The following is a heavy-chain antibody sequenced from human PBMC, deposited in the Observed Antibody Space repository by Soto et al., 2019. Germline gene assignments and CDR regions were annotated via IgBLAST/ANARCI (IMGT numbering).Heavy chain of an antibody. J-gene: IGHJ6*03. CDR3: SRQRGSGYYYMYV. CDR1: GDSFTSYW. Sequence: PGESLKISCKGSGDSFTSYWLGWVRQMPGKGLEWMGIIYPGDSDTRYSPSFQGQVTISADKSISTAYLQWSSLKASDTAMYYCSRQRGSGYYYMYVWGKGTTVTVS. V-gene: IGHV5-51*01. D-gene: IGHD5-12*01. CDR2: IYPGDSDT.